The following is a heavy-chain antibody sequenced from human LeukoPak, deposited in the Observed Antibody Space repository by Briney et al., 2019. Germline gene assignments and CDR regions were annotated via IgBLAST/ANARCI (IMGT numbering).Heavy chain of an antibody. CDR3: AKDRQYNSGWGLYDY. D-gene: IGHD6-19*01. CDR1: GFTFSSYA. CDR2: IGGGGSST. J-gene: IGHJ4*02. V-gene: IGHV3-23*01. Sequence: GGSLRLSCTASGFTFSSYAMSWVRQSPGEGLEWVSAIGGGGSSTYYADSVKGRFTISRDNSKSTLYLQMNSLRAEDTAVYYCAKDRQYNSGWGLYDYWGQGSLVTVSS.